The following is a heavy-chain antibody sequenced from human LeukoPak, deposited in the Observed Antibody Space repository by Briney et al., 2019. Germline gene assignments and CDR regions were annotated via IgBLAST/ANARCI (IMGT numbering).Heavy chain of an antibody. Sequence: GGSLRLSCAASGFTFSSYGMHWVRQAPGKGLEWVAVISYDGSNKYYADSVKGRFTISRDNSKNTLYLQMNSLRAEDTAVYYCAGLGSGAGQDYFDYWGQGTLVTVSS. CDR2: ISYDGSNK. V-gene: IGHV3-30*03. CDR1: GFTFSSYG. CDR3: AGLGSGAGQDYFDY. D-gene: IGHD2-15*01. J-gene: IGHJ4*02.